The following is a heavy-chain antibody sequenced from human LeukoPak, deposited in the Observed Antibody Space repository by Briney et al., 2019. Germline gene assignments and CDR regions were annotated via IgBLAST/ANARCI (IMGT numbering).Heavy chain of an antibody. D-gene: IGHD3-10*01. J-gene: IGHJ4*02. CDR1: GYTFINYD. Sequence: ASVKVSCKASGYTFINYDIMWVRQATGQGLEWMGWMNSNSGNTGYARKFQGRVTMTRDTSMSTAYMEQSSLRFEDTAVYYCTRGRGGTIVRGYMDYWGQGTLVTVSS. CDR3: TRGRGGTIVRGYMDY. V-gene: IGHV1-8*01. CDR2: MNSNSGNT.